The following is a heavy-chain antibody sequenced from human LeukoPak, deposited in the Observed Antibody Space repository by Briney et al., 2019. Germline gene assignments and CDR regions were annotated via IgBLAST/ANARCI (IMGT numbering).Heavy chain of an antibody. J-gene: IGHJ3*02. CDR3: ARDINFDTSGYYYLDAFDI. Sequence: ASVKVSCKTSGYTFTGYYIHWVRQAPGQGLEWMGWINPNSGGTNYAQKLQGRVTMTTDTSTSTAYMELRSLRSDDTAVYYCARDINFDTSGYYYLDAFDIWGQGTMVTVSS. CDR1: GYTFTGYY. CDR2: INPNSGGT. D-gene: IGHD3-22*01. V-gene: IGHV1-2*02.